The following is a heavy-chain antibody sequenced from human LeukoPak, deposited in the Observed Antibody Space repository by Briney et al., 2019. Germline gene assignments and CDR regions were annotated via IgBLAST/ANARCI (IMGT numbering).Heavy chain of an antibody. Sequence: SETLSLTCTVSGGSTSSGAYYWSWIRHPPGKGLEWIGYIYYSGSTYYNPSLKSRVTISVDTSKNQFSLKLSSVTAADTAVYYCARDRWFGELSHYGMDVWGKGTTVTVSS. CDR1: GGSTSSGAYY. CDR2: IYYSGST. V-gene: IGHV4-30-4*01. J-gene: IGHJ6*04. CDR3: ARDRWFGELSHYGMDV. D-gene: IGHD3-10*01.